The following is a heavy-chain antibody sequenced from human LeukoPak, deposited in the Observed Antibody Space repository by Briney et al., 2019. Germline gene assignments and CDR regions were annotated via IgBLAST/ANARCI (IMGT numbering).Heavy chain of an antibody. J-gene: IGHJ3*02. V-gene: IGHV3-33*01. CDR3: ARDLTGSDAFDI. CDR2: IWYDGSNK. CDR1: GFTFSSYG. Sequence: QTGESLRLSCAASGFTFSSYGMHWVRQAPGKGLEWVAVIWYDGSNKYYADSVKGRFTISRDNSKNTLYLQMNSLRAEDTAVYYCARDLTGSDAFDIWGQGTMVTVSS. D-gene: IGHD3-10*01.